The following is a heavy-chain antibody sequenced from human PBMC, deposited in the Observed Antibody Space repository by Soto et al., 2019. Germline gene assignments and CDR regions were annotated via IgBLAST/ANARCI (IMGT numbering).Heavy chain of an antibody. CDR1: GFTFSSYG. J-gene: IGHJ6*02. CDR2: IWYDGSNK. D-gene: IGHD1-26*01. Sequence: QVQLVESGGGVVQPGRSLRLSCAASGFTFSSYGMHWVRQAPGKGLEWVAVIWYDGSNKYYADSVKGRFTISRDNSKNTLYLQMNSLRAEDTAVYYCARGLGAGGMDVWGQGTTVTVSS. V-gene: IGHV3-33*01. CDR3: ARGLGAGGMDV.